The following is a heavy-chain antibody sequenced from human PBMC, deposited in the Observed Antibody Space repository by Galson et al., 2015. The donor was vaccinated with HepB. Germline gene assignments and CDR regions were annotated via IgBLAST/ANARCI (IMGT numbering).Heavy chain of an antibody. D-gene: IGHD3-10*02. CDR3: GQRDYVALGY. CDR1: GIDFAGYL. V-gene: IGHV3-23*01. CDR2: ITATSSNI. J-gene: IGHJ4*02. Sequence: SLRLSCAASGIDFAGYLMAWVRHAPGKGLEWVSTITATSSNIYYADSVKGRFTVSRHNSKKGMYLQMDNLRVEDSAIYYCGQRDYVALGYWGPGTWVTVSS.